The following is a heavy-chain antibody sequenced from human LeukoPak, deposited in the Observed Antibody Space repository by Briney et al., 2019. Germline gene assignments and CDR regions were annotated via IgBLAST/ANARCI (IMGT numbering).Heavy chain of an antibody. CDR2: IKPDGSEK. J-gene: IGHJ4*02. V-gene: IGHV3-7*01. CDR1: GFTFSGYW. D-gene: IGHD6-19*01. Sequence: GGSLRLSCAASGFTFSGYWMSWVRQAPGKGLEWVANIKPDGSEKDYVDSVKGRFTISRDNAKNSLSLQMNSLRAGDTALYYCSRNRGWFNFDYWGQGTLVTVSS. CDR3: SRNRGWFNFDY.